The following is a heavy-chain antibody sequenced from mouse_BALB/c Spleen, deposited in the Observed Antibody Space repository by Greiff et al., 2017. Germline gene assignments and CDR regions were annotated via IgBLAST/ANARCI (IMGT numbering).Heavy chain of an antibody. CDR2: ISYSGST. V-gene: IGHV3-8*02. CDR1: GDSITSGY. CDR3: ARWVYGYLYAMDY. D-gene: IGHD2-2*01. J-gene: IGHJ4*01. Sequence: EVMLVESGPSLVKPSQTLSLTCSVTGDSITSGYWNWIRKFPGNKLEYMGYISYSGSTYYNPSLKSRISITRDTSKNQYYPQLNSVTTEDTATYYCARWVYGYLYAMDYWGQGTSVTVSS.